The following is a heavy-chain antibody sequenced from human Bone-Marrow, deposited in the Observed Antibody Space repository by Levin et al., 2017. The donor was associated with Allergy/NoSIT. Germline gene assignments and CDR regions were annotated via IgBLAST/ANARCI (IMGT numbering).Heavy chain of an antibody. Sequence: GESLKISCATSGFTFTTYGMHWVRQAPDKGLEWVAVIWHDGKKKFHADSVRGRMTISRDDDENTVSLQMKSLMVEDTAVYYCVRDSGLYGLDVWGQGTTVIVSS. CDR1: GFTFTTYG. CDR3: VRDSGLYGLDV. CDR2: IWHDGKKK. D-gene: IGHD6-19*01. V-gene: IGHV3-33*01. J-gene: IGHJ6*02.